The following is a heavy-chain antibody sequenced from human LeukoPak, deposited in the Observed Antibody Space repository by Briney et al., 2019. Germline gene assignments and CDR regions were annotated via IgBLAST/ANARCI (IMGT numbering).Heavy chain of an antibody. J-gene: IGHJ4*02. CDR1: GFTFSSYW. Sequence: GGSLRLSCAASGFTFSSYWMSWVRKAPGKGLEWVANIKQDGSEKYYVDSVKGRFTISRDSARNTLYLQMDRLRVADTAVYYCCAAKPDSDYWGQGTLVSVSS. CDR3: CAAKPDSDY. V-gene: IGHV3-7*01. CDR2: IKQDGSEK. D-gene: IGHD1-14*01.